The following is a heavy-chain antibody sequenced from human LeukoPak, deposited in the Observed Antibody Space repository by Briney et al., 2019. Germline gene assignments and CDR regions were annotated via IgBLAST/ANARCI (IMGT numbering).Heavy chain of an antibody. D-gene: IGHD4-17*01. V-gene: IGHV3-23*01. CDR3: VGVHGDPDFDY. CDR1: GFTFSSYA. Sequence: GGSLRLSCAASGFTFSSYAMSWVRQAPGKGLEWVSAISGSGGSTYYADSVKGRFTISRDNSKNTLYLQMNSLRAEDTAVYYCVGVHGDPDFDYWGQGTLVTVSS. CDR2: ISGSGGST. J-gene: IGHJ4*02.